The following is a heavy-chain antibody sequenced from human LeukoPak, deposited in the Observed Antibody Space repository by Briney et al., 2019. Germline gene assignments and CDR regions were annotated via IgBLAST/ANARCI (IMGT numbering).Heavy chain of an antibody. Sequence: SETLSLTCAVYGGSFSGYYWSRIRQPPGKGLEWIGEINHSGSTNYNPSLKSRVTISVDTSKNQFSLKLSSVTAADTAVYYCARGDGAYYYDTSGYYPSLYFDYWGQGTLVTVSS. V-gene: IGHV4-34*01. CDR3: ARGDGAYYYDTSGYYPSLYFDY. CDR2: INHSGST. D-gene: IGHD3-22*01. J-gene: IGHJ4*02. CDR1: GGSFSGYY.